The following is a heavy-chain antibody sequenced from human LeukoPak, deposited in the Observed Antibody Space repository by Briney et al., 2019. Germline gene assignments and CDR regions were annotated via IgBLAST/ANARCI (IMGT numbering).Heavy chain of an antibody. CDR3: ARDPRIDY. J-gene: IGHJ4*02. Sequence: PGGSLRLSCAASGFTFSSYSMNWGRQAPGKGREGGSSISSSSRYIYYADSVKGRFTISRDNAKNSLYLQMNSLRAEDTAVYYCARDPRIDYWGQGTLVTVSS. CDR2: ISSSSRYI. V-gene: IGHV3-21*01. CDR1: GFTFSSYS.